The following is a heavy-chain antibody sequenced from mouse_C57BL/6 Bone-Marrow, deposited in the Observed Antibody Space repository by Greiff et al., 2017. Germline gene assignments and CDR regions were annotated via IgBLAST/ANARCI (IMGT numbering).Heavy chain of an antibody. J-gene: IGHJ3*01. CDR1: GYTFTDHT. CDR2: IYPGDGST. V-gene: IGHV1-78*01. D-gene: IGHD2-4*01. CDR3: ARYYYDYGEGFAY. Sequence: VQLQQSDAELVKPGASVKISCKVSGYTFTDHTIHWMKQRPEQGLEWIGSIYPGDGSTKYNEKFKGKDTLTADKSSSTAYMQLNSLTSEDSAFYFCARYYYDYGEGFAYWGEGTLVTVSA.